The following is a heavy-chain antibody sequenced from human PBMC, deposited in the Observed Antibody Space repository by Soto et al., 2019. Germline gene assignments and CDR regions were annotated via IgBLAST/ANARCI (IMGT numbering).Heavy chain of an antibody. CDR1: GYSFTNYW. CDR3: GIQHPLDSSAWYN. J-gene: IGHJ4*02. Sequence: PGESLKISCKASGYSFTNYWIGWVRQMPGKGLEWMGTIYPGDSDTRYSPSFQGQVTFSVDKSINTAYLHWTSLKASDTASNYCGIQHPLDSSAWYNWGQGTLVTVSS. CDR2: IYPGDSDT. D-gene: IGHD6-19*01. V-gene: IGHV5-51*01.